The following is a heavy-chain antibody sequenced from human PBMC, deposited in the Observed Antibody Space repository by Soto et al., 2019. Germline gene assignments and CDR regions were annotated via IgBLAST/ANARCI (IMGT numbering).Heavy chain of an antibody. V-gene: IGHV3-9*01. CDR2: ISWNGGTV. Sequence: GGSLRLSCAASGYTFVDYAMHWVRLTPGGGLEWVAGISWNGGTVGYADSVKGRFTISRDNARNSLYLQMSSLRTEDTALYYCVKGLKRRGKGEFSGHPLYYYFLDVWGPGTTVTVSS. CDR1: GYTFVDYA. D-gene: IGHD3-16*02. J-gene: IGHJ6*02. CDR3: VKGLKRRGKGEFSGHPLYYYFLDV.